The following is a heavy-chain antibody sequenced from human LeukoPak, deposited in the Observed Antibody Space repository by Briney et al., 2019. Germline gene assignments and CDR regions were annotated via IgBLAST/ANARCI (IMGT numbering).Heavy chain of an antibody. Sequence: GGSLRLSCAASGFTFRTYWMSWVRQAPGKGLEWVANIKQDGSEKYYVDSLKGRFTISRDNAKNSLYLQMNSLRAEDTAVYYCARDRGTYYYDTTSHYDAFDIWGQGTTVTVSS. V-gene: IGHV3-7*01. CDR1: GFTFRTYW. J-gene: IGHJ3*02. CDR3: ARDRGTYYYDTTSHYDAFDI. D-gene: IGHD3-22*01. CDR2: IKQDGSEK.